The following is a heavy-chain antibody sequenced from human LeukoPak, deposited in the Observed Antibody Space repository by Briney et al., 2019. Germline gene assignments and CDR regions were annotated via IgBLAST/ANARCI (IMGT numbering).Heavy chain of an antibody. V-gene: IGHV3-43*01. D-gene: IGHD3-10*01. CDR3: AKDISGGEGYYFDY. Sequence: PGGSLRLSCAASGFTFDGYTMHWVRQAPGKGLEWVSLISWDGGSTYYADSVKGRFTISRDNSKNSLYLQMNSLRTEDTALYYCAKDISGGEGYYFDYWGQGTLVTVSS. CDR2: ISWDGGST. J-gene: IGHJ4*02. CDR1: GFTFDGYT.